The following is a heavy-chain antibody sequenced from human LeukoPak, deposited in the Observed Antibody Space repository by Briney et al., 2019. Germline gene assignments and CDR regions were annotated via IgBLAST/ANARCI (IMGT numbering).Heavy chain of an antibody. CDR1: GFSFNDYA. Sequence: GGSLRLSCAASGFSFNDYAMSWVRQAPGKGLEWVSYISSGGYDTYYADSVKGRFTISRDNAKNSLYLQMNSLRAEDTAVYYCAELGITMIGGVWGKGTTVTISS. V-gene: IGHV3-11*06. CDR2: ISSGGYDT. J-gene: IGHJ6*04. CDR3: AELGITMIGGV. D-gene: IGHD3-10*02.